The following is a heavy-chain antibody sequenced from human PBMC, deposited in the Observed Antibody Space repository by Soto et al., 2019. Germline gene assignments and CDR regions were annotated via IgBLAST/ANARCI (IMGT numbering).Heavy chain of an antibody. J-gene: IGHJ4*01. D-gene: IGHD3-22*01. CDR3: ATDSYITSIIVRFDY. CDR1: GFTFSSHA. V-gene: IGHV3-23*01. CDR2: ISGSGGST. Sequence: PGGSLRLSCAASGFTFSSHAMSWVRQAPGKGLEWVSAISGSGGSTYYADSVKGRFTISRDNSKNTLYLQMNSLRAEDTAVYYCATDSYITSIIVRFDYWGHGTLVTVSS.